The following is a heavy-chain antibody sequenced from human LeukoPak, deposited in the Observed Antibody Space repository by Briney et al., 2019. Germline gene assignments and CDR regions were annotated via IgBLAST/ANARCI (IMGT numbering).Heavy chain of an antibody. V-gene: IGHV4-39*07. CDR2: IYYSGST. J-gene: IGHJ4*02. CDR3: ARNSLGAIDY. D-gene: IGHD1-26*01. CDR1: GGSISSSSYY. Sequence: PSETLSLTCTVSGGSISSSSYYWGWIRQPPGKGLEWIGSIYYSGSTYYNPSLKSRVTISVDTSKNQFSLNLNSVTAADTAVYYCARNSLGAIDYWGQGTLVTVSS.